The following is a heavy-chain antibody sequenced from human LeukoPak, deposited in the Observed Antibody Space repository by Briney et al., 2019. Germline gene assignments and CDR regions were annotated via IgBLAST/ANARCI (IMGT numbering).Heavy chain of an antibody. D-gene: IGHD3-22*01. Sequence: PGGSLRLSCAASGFTSRSFSMNWVRQAPGKGLEWVSAISGSGGSTYYADSVKGRFTISRDNSKNTLYLQMNSLRAEDTAVYYCAKDQDDSSGYYPYYFDYWGQGTLVTVSS. CDR1: GFTSRSFS. CDR2: ISGSGGST. CDR3: AKDQDDSSGYYPYYFDY. V-gene: IGHV3-23*01. J-gene: IGHJ4*02.